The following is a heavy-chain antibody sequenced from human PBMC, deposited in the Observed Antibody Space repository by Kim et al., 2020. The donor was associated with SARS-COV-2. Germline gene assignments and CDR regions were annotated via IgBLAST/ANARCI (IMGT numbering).Heavy chain of an antibody. V-gene: IGHV3-64D*06. J-gene: IGHJ6*01. CDR1: GFIFSNFC. D-gene: IGHD2-2*01. CDR2: INSNGDRT. CDR3: VKGGCSSTSCYPIAMDV. Sequence: GGSLRLSCSAYGFIFSNFCMHWVRQAPGKGQEYVSVINSNGDRTYYTDSVKGRFTISRDSSKNTLYLQMSSLRPEDTAVYYCVKGGCSSTSCYPIAMDV.